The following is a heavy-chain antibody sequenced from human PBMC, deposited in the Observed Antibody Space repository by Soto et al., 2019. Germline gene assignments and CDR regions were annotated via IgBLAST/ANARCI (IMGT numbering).Heavy chain of an antibody. Sequence: GGSLRLSCAASGFTFSSYGMHWVRQAPGKGQGWEAVIWYDGSNKYYADSVKGRFTITSDKSKNRLYLQMNSLRAEDTVVYYCARDYPTYYYDSSGYSSLLAYWGQGTLVTVSS. D-gene: IGHD3-22*01. CDR1: GFTFSSYG. V-gene: IGHV3-33*01. J-gene: IGHJ4*02. CDR3: ARDYPTYYYDSSGYSSLLAY. CDR2: IWYDGSNK.